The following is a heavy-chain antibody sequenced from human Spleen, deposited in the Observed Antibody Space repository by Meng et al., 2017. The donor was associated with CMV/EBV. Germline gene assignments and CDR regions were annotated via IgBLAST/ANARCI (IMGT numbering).Heavy chain of an antibody. J-gene: IGHJ6*02. CDR3: ARGYSSSWYYYGMDV. V-gene: IGHV4-30-4*08. CDR2: IYYSGST. Sequence: SETLSLTCTVSGGSISIGDYYWSWIRQPPGKGLEWIGYIYYSGSTYYNPSLKSRVTISVDTSKNQFSLKLTSVTAADTAVYYCARGYSSSWYYYGMDVWGQGTTVTVSS. CDR1: GGSISIGDYY. D-gene: IGHD6-6*01.